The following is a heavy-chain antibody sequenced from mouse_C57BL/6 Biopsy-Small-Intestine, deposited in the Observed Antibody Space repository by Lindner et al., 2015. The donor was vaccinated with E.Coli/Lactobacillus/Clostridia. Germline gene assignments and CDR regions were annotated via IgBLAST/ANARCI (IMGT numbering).Heavy chain of an antibody. Sequence: VQLQESGPELVKPGASVKISCKASGYAFSSSWMNWVKQRPGKGLEWIGRIYPGDGDTNYNGKFKGKATLTADKSSSTAYMQLSSLTSEDFAVYFCARGGGFPYYAMDYWGQGTSVTVSS. J-gene: IGHJ4*01. CDR2: IYPGDGDT. CDR3: ARGGGFPYYAMDY. V-gene: IGHV1-82*01. CDR1: GYAFSSSW.